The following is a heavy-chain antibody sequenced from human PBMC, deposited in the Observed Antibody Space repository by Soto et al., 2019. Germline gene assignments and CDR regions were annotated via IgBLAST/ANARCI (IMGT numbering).Heavy chain of an antibody. CDR2: IYGSGNT. D-gene: IGHD3-16*01. CDR1: GGSISDTSYY. V-gene: IGHV4-39*01. J-gene: IGHJ6*02. Sequence: SETLSLTCTVSGGSISDTSYYWGWFRQPPGMGLEWIGSIYGSGNTFHNPSLKSRVTISVDTSKNQFSLKLTSVTAADTAVYSCARWHLISPPVWGQGTTVTVSS. CDR3: ARWHLISPPV.